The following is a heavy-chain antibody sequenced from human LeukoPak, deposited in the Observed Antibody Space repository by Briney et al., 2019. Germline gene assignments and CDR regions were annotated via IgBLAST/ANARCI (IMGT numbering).Heavy chain of an antibody. D-gene: IGHD3-22*01. Sequence: GASVKVSCKASGGTFTNYAFNWVRQAPRQGLEWMGRIIPIFDSAHYAQRFQGRITITTDESSTTAYMTLSSLTSDDTAVYHCASQDASIDSESSTSPTYSDWGQGTLVTVSS. CDR3: ASQDASIDSESSTSPTYSD. CDR2: IIPIFDSA. CDR1: GGTFTNYA. V-gene: IGHV1-69*05. J-gene: IGHJ4*02.